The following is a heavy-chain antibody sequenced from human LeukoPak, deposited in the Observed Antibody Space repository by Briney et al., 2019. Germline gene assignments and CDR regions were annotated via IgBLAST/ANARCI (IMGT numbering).Heavy chain of an antibody. V-gene: IGHV1-46*01. D-gene: IGHD6-6*01. Sequence: GASVKVSCKASGYTFTSYYMHWVRQAPGQGLEWMGIINPSGGSTSYAQKFQGRVTMTRDTSISTAYMELSRLRSDDTAVYYCASRHADYVGYWGQGTLVTVSS. CDR3: ASRHADYVGY. CDR1: GYTFTSYY. J-gene: IGHJ4*02. CDR2: INPSGGST.